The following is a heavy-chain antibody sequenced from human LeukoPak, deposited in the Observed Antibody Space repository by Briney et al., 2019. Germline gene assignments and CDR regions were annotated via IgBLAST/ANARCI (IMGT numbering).Heavy chain of an antibody. CDR2: ISSSGSTI. CDR3: ARDPDYGDYGDY. CDR1: GFTFSSYE. Sequence: GGYLRLYCAASGFTFSSYEMNWVRQAPGNGLEWVSYISSSGSTIDYADSGKVRFTMSRDNAKNSMYLKMNRLRAEDTAVYYCARDPDYGDYGDYWGQGTLVTVSS. D-gene: IGHD4-17*01. J-gene: IGHJ4*02. V-gene: IGHV3-48*03.